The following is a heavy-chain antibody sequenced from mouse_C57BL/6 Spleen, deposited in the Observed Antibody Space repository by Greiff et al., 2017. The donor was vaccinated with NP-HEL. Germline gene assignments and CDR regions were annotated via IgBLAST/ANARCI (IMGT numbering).Heavy chain of an antibody. D-gene: IGHD2-3*01. Sequence: QVQLQQSDAELVKPGASVKISCKVSGYTFTDHTIHWMKQRPEQGLEWIGYIYPRDGSTKYNEKFKGKATLTADKSSSTAYMQLNSLTSEDSAVYFCERESNGYYGRDYAMDDWGQGTSVTVSS. CDR1: GYTFTDHT. J-gene: IGHJ4*01. CDR2: IYPRDGST. CDR3: ERESNGYYGRDYAMDD. V-gene: IGHV1-78*01.